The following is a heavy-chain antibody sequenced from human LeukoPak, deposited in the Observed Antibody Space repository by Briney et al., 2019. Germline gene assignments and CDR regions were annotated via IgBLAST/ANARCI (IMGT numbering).Heavy chain of an antibody. CDR3: ASVVVGANNWFDP. J-gene: IGHJ5*02. CDR1: GCTFTGYY. D-gene: IGHD1-26*01. CDR2: INPNSGGT. V-gene: IGHV1-2*02. Sequence: ASVKVSCKAPGCTFTGYYMHWVRQAPGQGLEWMGWINPNSGGTNYAQKFQGRVTMTRDTSISTAYMELSRLRSDDTAVYYCASVVVGANNWFDPWGQGTLVTVSS.